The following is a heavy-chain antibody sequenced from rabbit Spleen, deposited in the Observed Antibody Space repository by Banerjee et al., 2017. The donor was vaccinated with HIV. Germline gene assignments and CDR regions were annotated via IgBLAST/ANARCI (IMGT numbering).Heavy chain of an antibody. CDR2: IYTDTDTT. J-gene: IGHJ4*01. CDR3: ARDLYGSDRYYFDL. CDR1: GFSFSDRDV. D-gene: IGHD5-1*01. V-gene: IGHV1S45*01. Sequence: QEQLEESGGGLVKPEGSLTLTCKASGFSFSDRDVMCWVRQAPGKGLEWIACIYTDTDTTYYASWAKGRFTISKTSSTTVTLQMTSLTAADTATYFCARDLYGSDRYYFDLWGPGTLVTVS.